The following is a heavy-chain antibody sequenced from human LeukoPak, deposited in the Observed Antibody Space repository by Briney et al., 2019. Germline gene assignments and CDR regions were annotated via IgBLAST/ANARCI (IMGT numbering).Heavy chain of an antibody. CDR3: ARENADTSGYYDY. Sequence: GGSLRLSCAASGFTVRSNYMSWVRQAPGKGLEWVSVIYSGGSTYYADSVKGRFTISRDKSKNTLYLQMNSLRDEETAVYYCARENADTSGYYDYWGQGPLVTVP. J-gene: IGHJ4*02. V-gene: IGHV3-53*01. D-gene: IGHD3-22*01. CDR2: IYSGGST. CDR1: GFTVRSNY.